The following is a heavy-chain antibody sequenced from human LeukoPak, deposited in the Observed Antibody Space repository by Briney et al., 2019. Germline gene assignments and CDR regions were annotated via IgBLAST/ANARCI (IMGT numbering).Heavy chain of an antibody. D-gene: IGHD6-13*01. CDR1: GFTFSSYG. CDR2: ISSDSSTI. V-gene: IGHV3-48*04. J-gene: IGHJ3*02. CDR3: ARETGDSSSWSDGFDI. Sequence: GGSLRLSCAASGFTFSSYGMNWVRQAPGKGLEWISYISSDSSTIYYADSVKGRFTISRDNAKNSLYLQMNSLRAEDTAVYYCARETGDSSSWSDGFDIWGQGTMVTVSS.